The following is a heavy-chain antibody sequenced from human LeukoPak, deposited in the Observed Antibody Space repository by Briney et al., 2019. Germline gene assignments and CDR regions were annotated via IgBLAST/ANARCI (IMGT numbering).Heavy chain of an antibody. CDR2: INHSGST. CDR3: ARAHYYYDSSGYYDY. Sequence: PSETLSLTCAVYGGSFSGYYWSWIRQPPGKGLEWIGEINHSGSTNYNPSLKSRVTISVDTSKNQFSLKLSSVTAADTAVCYCARAHYYYDSSGYYDYWGQGTLVTVSS. CDR1: GGSFSGYY. J-gene: IGHJ4*02. D-gene: IGHD3-22*01. V-gene: IGHV4-34*01.